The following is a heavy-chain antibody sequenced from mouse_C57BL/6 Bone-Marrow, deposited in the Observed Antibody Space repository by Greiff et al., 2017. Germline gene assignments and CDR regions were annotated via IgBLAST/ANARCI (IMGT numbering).Heavy chain of an antibody. V-gene: IGHV1-59*01. CDR2: IDPSDSYT. Sequence: QVQLQQPGAELVRPGPSVKLSCTASGYTFTSYWLHWVTQRPGQGLEWIGVIDPSDSYTNYNQKFKGKATLTVDTSSSTAYMQLSSLTSEDSAVNYRSRNFVDYSNYLTGYVDVWGTGTTVTVSS. CDR3: SRNFVDYSNYLTGYVDV. D-gene: IGHD2-5*01. CDR1: GYTFTSYW. J-gene: IGHJ1*03.